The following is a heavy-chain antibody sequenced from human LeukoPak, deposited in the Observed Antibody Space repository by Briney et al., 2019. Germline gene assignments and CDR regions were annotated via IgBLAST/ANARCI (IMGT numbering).Heavy chain of an antibody. Sequence: PSETLSLTCAVYGGSFSGYYWSWIRQPPGKGLEWIGEINHSGSTNYNPSLKSRVTISVDTSKNQFSLKLSSVTAADTAVYYCARERGNSSWYGNWFDPWGQGTLVTVSS. D-gene: IGHD6-13*01. J-gene: IGHJ5*02. CDR2: INHSGST. V-gene: IGHV4-34*01. CDR1: GGSFSGYY. CDR3: ARERGNSSWYGNWFDP.